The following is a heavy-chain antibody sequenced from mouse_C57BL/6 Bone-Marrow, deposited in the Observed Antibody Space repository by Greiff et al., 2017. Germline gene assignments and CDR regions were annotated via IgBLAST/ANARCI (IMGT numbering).Heavy chain of an antibody. Sequence: DAGGGLVQPKGSLKLSCAASGFSFNTYAMNWVRQAPGKGLEWVARIRSKSNNYATYYADSVKDRFTISRDDSESMLYLQMNNLKTEDTAMYYCVPLPFAYWGQGTLVTVSA. CDR2: IRSKSNNYAT. CDR1: GFSFNTYA. V-gene: IGHV10-1*01. J-gene: IGHJ3*01. D-gene: IGHD6-1*01. CDR3: VPLPFAY.